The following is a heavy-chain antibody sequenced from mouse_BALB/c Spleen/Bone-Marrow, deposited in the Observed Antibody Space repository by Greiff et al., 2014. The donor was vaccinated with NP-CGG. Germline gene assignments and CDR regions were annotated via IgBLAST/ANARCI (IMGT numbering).Heavy chain of an antibody. Sequence: VQLKESGPELEKPGASVKISCKASGYSFTGYNMNWVKQSNGKSLEWIGNIDPYYGGTSYNQKFKGKATSTVDKSSSTAYMQLKSLTSEDSAVYYCARSEGYYHYYAMDYWGQGTSVTVSS. J-gene: IGHJ4*01. CDR2: IDPYYGGT. CDR1: GYSFTGYN. V-gene: IGHV1-39*01. CDR3: ARSEGYYHYYAMDY. D-gene: IGHD2-3*01.